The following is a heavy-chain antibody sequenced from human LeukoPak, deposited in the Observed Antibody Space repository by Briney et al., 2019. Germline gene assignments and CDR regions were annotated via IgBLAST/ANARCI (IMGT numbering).Heavy chain of an antibody. J-gene: IGHJ4*02. Sequence: KPSETLSLTCAVYGGSFSGYCWSWIRQPPGKGLEWIGEINHSGSTNYNPSLKSRVTISVDTSKNQFSLKLSSVTAADTAVYYCARGLEWELDPYFDYWGQGTLVTVSS. CDR1: GGSFSGYC. CDR3: ARGLEWELDPYFDY. D-gene: IGHD1-26*01. V-gene: IGHV4-34*01. CDR2: INHSGST.